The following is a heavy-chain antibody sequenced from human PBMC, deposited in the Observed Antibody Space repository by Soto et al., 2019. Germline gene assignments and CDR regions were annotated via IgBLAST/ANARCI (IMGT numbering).Heavy chain of an antibody. V-gene: IGHV3-23*01. D-gene: IGHD6-13*01. Sequence: SLRLSCAASGFTFSSYAMSWVRQAPGKGLGCVSAISGSGGSTYYADSVKGRFTISRDNSKNTLYLQMNSLRAEDTAVYYCAKGRLKGAAAGTIDYWGQGTLVTVSS. CDR2: ISGSGGST. CDR3: AKGRLKGAAAGTIDY. J-gene: IGHJ4*02. CDR1: GFTFSSYA.